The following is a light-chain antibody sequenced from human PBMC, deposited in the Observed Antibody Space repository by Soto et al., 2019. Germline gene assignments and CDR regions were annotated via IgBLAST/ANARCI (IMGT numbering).Light chain of an antibody. V-gene: IGLV2-14*01. Sequence: QSALAQPASVSGSPGQSITISCTGTSSDVGGYNYVSWYQQYPGRVPKLLIYKVSNRPSGVSNRFSGSKSGNTASLTISGLQAEDEDHYLCTSPTPGSLYVFGTGTKVTV. J-gene: IGLJ1*01. CDR3: TSPTPGSLYV. CDR1: SSDVGGYNY. CDR2: KVS.